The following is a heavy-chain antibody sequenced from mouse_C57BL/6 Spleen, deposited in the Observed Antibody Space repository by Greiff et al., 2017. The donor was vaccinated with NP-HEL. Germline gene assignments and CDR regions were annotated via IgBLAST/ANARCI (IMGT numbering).Heavy chain of an antibody. CDR3: ARVGSGLANWDWYFDV. V-gene: IGHV1-81*01. CDR1: GYTFTSYG. Sequence: QVQLQQSGAELARPGASVKLSCKASGYTFTSYGISWVKQRTGQGLEWIGEIYPRSGTTYYNEKFKGKATLTADKSSSTAYMELRSLTSEDSAVYFCARVGSGLANWDWYFDVWGTGTTVTVSS. D-gene: IGHD4-1*01. J-gene: IGHJ1*03. CDR2: IYPRSGTT.